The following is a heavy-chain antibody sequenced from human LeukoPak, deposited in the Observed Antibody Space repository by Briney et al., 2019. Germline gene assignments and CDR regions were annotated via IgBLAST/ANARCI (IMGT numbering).Heavy chain of an antibody. Sequence: RAGESLKISCKGSGYSFTGYWIGWVRPVPGKGLEWMGIIYPGDSDTRYSPPFQGQVTISADKSISTAYLQWSSLKASDTAMYYCARLRGGYDILTGYFDYWGQGTLVTVSS. D-gene: IGHD3-9*01. CDR2: IYPGDSDT. V-gene: IGHV5-51*01. CDR3: ARLRGGYDILTGYFDY. J-gene: IGHJ4*02. CDR1: GYSFTGYW.